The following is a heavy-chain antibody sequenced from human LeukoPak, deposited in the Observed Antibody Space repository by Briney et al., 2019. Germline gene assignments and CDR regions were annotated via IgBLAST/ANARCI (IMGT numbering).Heavy chain of an antibody. CDR2: ISAYNGNT. D-gene: IGHD3-22*01. Sequence: ASVKVSCKASGYTFTSYGISWVRQAPGQGLEWMGWISAYNGNTNYAQKLQGRVTMTTDTSTSTAYMELRSLRSDDTAVYYCARGYYYGSSGYYYHFDYWGQGTLVTVSS. CDR3: ARGYYYGSSGYYYHFDY. V-gene: IGHV1-18*01. CDR1: GYTFTSYG. J-gene: IGHJ4*02.